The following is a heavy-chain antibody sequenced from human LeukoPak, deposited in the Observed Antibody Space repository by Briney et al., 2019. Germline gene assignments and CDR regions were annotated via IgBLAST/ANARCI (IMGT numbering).Heavy chain of an antibody. CDR1: GGSFSGYY. V-gene: IGHV4-34*01. CDR3: ARGPNSRGD. J-gene: IGHJ4*02. CDR2: INHSGST. D-gene: IGHD6-13*01. Sequence: SETLSLTCAVYGGSFSGYYWSWIRQPPGKGLEWIGEINHSGSTNYNPSLKSRVTISVDTSKNQFSLKLSSVTAADTAVYSCARGPNSRGDWGQETLVTVSS.